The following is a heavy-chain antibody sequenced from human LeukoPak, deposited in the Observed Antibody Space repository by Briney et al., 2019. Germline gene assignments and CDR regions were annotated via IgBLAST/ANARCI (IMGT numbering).Heavy chain of an antibody. V-gene: IGHV1-18*04. CDR1: GYTFTSYG. D-gene: IGHD3-10*01. Sequence: ASVKVSCKASGYTFTSYGISWVRQAPGQGLEWMGWISAYNGNTNYAQKLQGRVTMTTDTSTSTAYMKLRSLRSDDTAVYYCARDLRITMVRGVISQLGYWGQGTLVTVSS. CDR3: ARDLRITMVRGVISQLGY. CDR2: ISAYNGNT. J-gene: IGHJ4*02.